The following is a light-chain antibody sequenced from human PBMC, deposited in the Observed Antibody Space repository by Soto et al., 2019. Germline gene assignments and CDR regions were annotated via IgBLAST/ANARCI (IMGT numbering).Light chain of an antibody. J-gene: IGLJ2*01. CDR2: NVN. V-gene: IGLV2-14*03. CDR3: SSFTNTNTVV. CDR1: SSHVGGYYY. Sequence: QSALTQVASVSGSPGQSITISCTGTSSHVGGYYYVSWYQQHPGKATKLLIYNVNYRPSGVSNRSSGSNSGNTASLTISGLQAEDEANYYRSSFTNTNTVVFGGGTKVTVL.